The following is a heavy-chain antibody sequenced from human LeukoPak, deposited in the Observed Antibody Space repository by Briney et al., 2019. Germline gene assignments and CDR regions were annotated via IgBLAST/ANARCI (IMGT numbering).Heavy chain of an antibody. CDR1: GFTFNPYG. J-gene: IGHJ4*02. V-gene: IGHV3-30*18. CDR3: AKELSIAAEGWYFDY. Sequence: GRSLRLSCAASGFTFNPYGMHWVRQAPGKGLEWVAVISYDGSNKYYADSVKGRFTISRDNSKNTLYLQMNSLRAEDTAVYYCAKELSIAAEGWYFDYWGQGTLVTVSS. D-gene: IGHD6-6*01. CDR2: ISYDGSNK.